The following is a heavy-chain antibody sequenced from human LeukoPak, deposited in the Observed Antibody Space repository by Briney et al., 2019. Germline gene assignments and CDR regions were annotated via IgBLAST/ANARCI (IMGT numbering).Heavy chain of an antibody. CDR3: ARDRSGIAAAGTFDY. CDR2: ISAYNGNT. CDR1: GYTFTSYD. J-gene: IGHJ4*02. D-gene: IGHD6-13*01. Sequence: GASVKVSCKASGYTFTSYDISWVRQAPGQGLEWMGWISAYNGNTNYAQKLQGRVTMTTDTSTSTAYMELRSLRSDDTAVYYCARDRSGIAAAGTFDYWGQGTLVTVSS. V-gene: IGHV1-18*01.